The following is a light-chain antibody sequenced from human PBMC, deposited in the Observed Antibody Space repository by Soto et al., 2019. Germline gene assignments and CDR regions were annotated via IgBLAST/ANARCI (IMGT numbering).Light chain of an antibody. Sequence: EIVLTQSPGTLSLSPGERATLSCRASQSVNSNYLAWYKRKPGQAPRLLIYGASNRATDIPYRFSDSGSGTDFTLTITRLETEDFAVYYCWQYDSSPPTFGQGTKVEI. CDR2: GAS. CDR3: WQYDSSPPT. CDR1: QSVNSNY. V-gene: IGKV3-20*01. J-gene: IGKJ1*01.